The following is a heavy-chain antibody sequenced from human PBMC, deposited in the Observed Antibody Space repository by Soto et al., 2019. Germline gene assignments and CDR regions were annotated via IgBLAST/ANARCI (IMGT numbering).Heavy chain of an antibody. CDR1: GFTFSAYA. CDR3: AMNPKRTPRSPLDY. D-gene: IGHD1-1*01. V-gene: IGHV3-23*01. J-gene: IGHJ4*01. Sequence: GGSLRLSCAVSGFTFSAYAMTWVRQGPGKGLEWVSSINGDGSPTYYADSVKGRFTISRDNFKNTLYLQMNSMRGEDTAVSYCAMNPKRTPRSPLDYWVHASRVTVAS. CDR2: INGDGSPT.